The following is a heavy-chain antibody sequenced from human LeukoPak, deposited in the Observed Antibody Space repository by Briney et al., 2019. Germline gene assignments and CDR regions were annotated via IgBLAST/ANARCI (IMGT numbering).Heavy chain of an antibody. J-gene: IGHJ1*01. V-gene: IGHV1-24*01. CDR1: GYTLTELS. CDR3: ATSHGYSSGWYDFQH. Sequence: ASVKVSCKVSGYTLTELSMHWVRQAPGRGLEWMGGFDPEDGETIYAQKFQGRVTMTEDTPTDTAYMELSSLRSEDTAVYYCATSHGYSSGWYDFQHWGQGTLVTVSS. CDR2: FDPEDGET. D-gene: IGHD6-19*01.